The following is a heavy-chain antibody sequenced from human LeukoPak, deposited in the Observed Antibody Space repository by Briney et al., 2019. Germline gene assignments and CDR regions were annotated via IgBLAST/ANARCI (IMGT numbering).Heavy chain of an antibody. D-gene: IGHD1-26*01. Sequence: PGGSLRLSCAASGFTFSRDWMHWVRQAPGKGLVWVSRINSDGSSTSYADSVKRRFTISRDNAKNTLYLQMNSLRAEDAAVYYCARALGSSSDYWGQGTLVTVSS. CDR3: ARALGSSSDY. V-gene: IGHV3-74*01. CDR2: INSDGSST. J-gene: IGHJ4*02. CDR1: GFTFSRDW.